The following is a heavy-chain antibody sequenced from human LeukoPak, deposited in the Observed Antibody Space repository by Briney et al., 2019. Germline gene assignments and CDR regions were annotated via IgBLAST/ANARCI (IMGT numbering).Heavy chain of an antibody. CDR2: IKQDGIET. V-gene: IGHV3-7*01. CDR3: ARDRIFGVVHGEEPHY. J-gene: IGHJ4*02. Sequence: GGSLRLSCAASGFNSGNYWMSWVRQAPGRRLEWLANIKQDGIETYYLDSVKGRFTISRDSARNSVYLQMNSLRADETAVYYCARDRIFGVVHGEEPHYWGQGTLVTVSS. D-gene: IGHD3-3*02. CDR1: GFNSGNYW.